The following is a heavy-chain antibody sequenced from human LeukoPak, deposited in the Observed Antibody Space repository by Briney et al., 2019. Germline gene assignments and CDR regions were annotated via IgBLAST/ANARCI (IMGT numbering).Heavy chain of an antibody. CDR1: GFTFSSSG. Sequence: RGSLRLSCAASGFTFSSSGMHWVRQAPGKGLEWVAFMSYDGSNRYYADSVKGRFTISRDNSKNTLYLQMNSLRAEDTAVYYCAKETRGSYSDYWGQGTLVTVSS. CDR3: AKETRGSYSDY. D-gene: IGHD5-12*01. J-gene: IGHJ4*02. CDR2: MSYDGSNR. V-gene: IGHV3-30*02.